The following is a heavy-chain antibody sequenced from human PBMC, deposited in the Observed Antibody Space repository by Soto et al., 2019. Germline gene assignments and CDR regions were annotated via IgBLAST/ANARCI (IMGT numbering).Heavy chain of an antibody. CDR1: GFTVSSNY. D-gene: IGHD6-6*01. Sequence: PGGSLRLSCAASGFTVSSNYMSWVRQAPGKGLEWVSVIYSGGSTFYAVSVNCRFPISRDNSKNRLYLDLIGLRFVYSAVYYFETGARTSFDNWGPGTLVTVSS. J-gene: IGHJ4*02. CDR3: ETGARTSFDN. V-gene: IGHV3-53*05. CDR2: IYSGGST.